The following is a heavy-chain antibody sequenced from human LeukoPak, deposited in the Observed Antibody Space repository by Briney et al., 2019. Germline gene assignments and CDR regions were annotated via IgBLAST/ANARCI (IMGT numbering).Heavy chain of an antibody. J-gene: IGHJ5*02. Sequence: SVKVSCKASGGTFSSYVISWVRQAPGQGLEWMGGIIPIFGTATYPHKSQGRVTITTDESTSTAYMELRSLRSEDTAVYYCARVYGSGSYYVAVNWFDPWGQGTLVTVSS. D-gene: IGHD3-10*01. CDR1: GGTFSSYV. V-gene: IGHV1-69*05. CDR3: ARVYGSGSYYVAVNWFDP. CDR2: IIPIFGTA.